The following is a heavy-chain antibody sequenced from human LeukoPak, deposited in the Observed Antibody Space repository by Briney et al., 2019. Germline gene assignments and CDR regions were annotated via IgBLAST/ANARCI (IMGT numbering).Heavy chain of an antibody. J-gene: IGHJ4*02. V-gene: IGHV1-18*01. CDR3: ARVPLTYYDSSGYHDY. CDR1: GYTFTSYG. Sequence: ASVKVSCKASGYTFTSYGISWVRQAPGQGLEWMGWISAYNGNTNYAQKLQGRVTMTTDTSTSTAYMELRSLRSDDTTVYYCARVPLTYYDSSGYHDYWGQGALVTVSS. D-gene: IGHD3-22*01. CDR2: ISAYNGNT.